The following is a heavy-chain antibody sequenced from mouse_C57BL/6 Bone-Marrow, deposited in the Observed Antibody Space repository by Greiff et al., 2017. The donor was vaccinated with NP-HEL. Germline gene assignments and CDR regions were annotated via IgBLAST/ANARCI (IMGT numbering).Heavy chain of an antibody. CDR3: ARGREDIDY. CDR2: INPNNGGT. J-gene: IGHJ2*01. CDR1: GYTFTDYY. V-gene: IGHV1-26*01. Sequence: VQLQQSGPELVKPGASVKISCKASGYTFTDYYMNWVKQSHGKSLEWIGDINPNNGGTSYNQKFKGKATLTVDKSSSTAYMELRSLTSEDSAVYYGARGREDIDYWGQGTTLTVSS. D-gene: IGHD3-3*01.